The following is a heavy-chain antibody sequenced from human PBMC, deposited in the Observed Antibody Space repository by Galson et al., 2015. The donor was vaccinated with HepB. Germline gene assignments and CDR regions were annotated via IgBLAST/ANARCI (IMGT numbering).Heavy chain of an antibody. D-gene: IGHD3-22*01. V-gene: IGHV3-21*01. J-gene: IGHJ4*02. CDR2: ISSSSSYI. CDR1: GFTFSSYS. Sequence: SLRLSCAASGFTFSSYSMNWVRQAPGKGLEWVSSISSSSSYIYYADSVKGRFTISRDNAKNSLYLQMNSLRAEDTAVYYCARVSSGGREFDYWGQGTLVTVSS. CDR3: ARVSSGGREFDY.